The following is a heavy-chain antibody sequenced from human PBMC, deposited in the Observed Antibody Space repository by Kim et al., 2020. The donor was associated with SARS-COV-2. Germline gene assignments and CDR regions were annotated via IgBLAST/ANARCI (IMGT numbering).Heavy chain of an antibody. CDR2: IYYSGST. J-gene: IGHJ4*01. CDR1: GGSISSSSYY. D-gene: IGHD2-2*01. Sequence: SETLSLTCTVSGGSISSSSYYWGWIRQPPGKGLEWIGSIYYSGSTYYNPSLKSRVTISVDTSKNQFSLKLSSVTAADTAVYYCARYCSSTSCYAGFDYWG. CDR3: ARYCSSTSCYAGFDY. V-gene: IGHV4-39*01.